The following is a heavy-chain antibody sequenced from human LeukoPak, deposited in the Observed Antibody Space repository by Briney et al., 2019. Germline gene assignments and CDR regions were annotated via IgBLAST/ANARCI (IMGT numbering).Heavy chain of an antibody. CDR1: GFTFSSYE. CDR3: ARDRQVDGAFDY. CDR2: ISSGGTM. D-gene: IGHD6-19*01. Sequence: GGSLRLSCAASGFTFSSYEMNWVRQAPGKGLEWVSYISSGGTMYYADSVKGRFTISRDNAKNSLYLQMNSLRVEDTAVYYCARDRQVDGAFDYWGQGTLVTVTS. V-gene: IGHV3-48*03. J-gene: IGHJ4*02.